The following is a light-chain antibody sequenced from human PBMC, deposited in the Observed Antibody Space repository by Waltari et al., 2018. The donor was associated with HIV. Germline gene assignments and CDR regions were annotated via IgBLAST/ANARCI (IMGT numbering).Light chain of an antibody. CDR3: CSYAGSYTLV. J-gene: IGLJ2*01. Sequence: QSALTQPRSVSGSPGQSGTISCTGTSSDVRSYNSVSWYQQYPGRAPKLMMYDVRKRPSVVPDRFSGSKSGNTASLTISVLQTEDEGDYYCCSYAGSYTLVFGGGTKLTVL. CDR1: SSDVRSYNS. V-gene: IGLV2-11*01. CDR2: DVR.